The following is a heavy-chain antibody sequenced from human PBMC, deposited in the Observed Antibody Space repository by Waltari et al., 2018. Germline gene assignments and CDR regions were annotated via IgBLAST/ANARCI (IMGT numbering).Heavy chain of an antibody. V-gene: IGHV3-23*01. Sequence: EVQLLDSGGGLVQPGGSLRPSCAASGFTFSNFAMAWVRQAPGKGLECVSVISDSGSDTYYAESVKGRFTVSRDNSKNTLYLQMNSLRAEDTAVYQCAKDSPFGDDWGQGTLVTVSS. CDR1: GFTFSNFA. CDR2: ISDSGSDT. CDR3: AKDSPFGDD. D-gene: IGHD3-10*01. J-gene: IGHJ4*02.